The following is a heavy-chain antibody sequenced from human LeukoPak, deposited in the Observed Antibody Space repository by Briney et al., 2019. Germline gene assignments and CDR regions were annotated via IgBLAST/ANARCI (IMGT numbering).Heavy chain of an antibody. CDR1: GGSISSYY. CDR2: IYTSGST. Sequence: SETLSLTCTVSGGSISSYYWSWIRQPAGKGREWIGRIYTSGSTHYNPSLKSRVTISVDKSKNQFSLKLSSVTAADTAVYYCASRRYSSSSPFDYWGQGTLVTVSS. V-gene: IGHV4-4*07. D-gene: IGHD6-6*01. CDR3: ASRRYSSSSPFDY. J-gene: IGHJ4*02.